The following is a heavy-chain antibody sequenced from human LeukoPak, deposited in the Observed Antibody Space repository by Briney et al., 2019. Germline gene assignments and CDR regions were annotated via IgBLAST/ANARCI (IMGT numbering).Heavy chain of an antibody. V-gene: IGHV1-2*06. CDR2: INPNSGGT. Sequence: ASVKVSCKASGYTFTGYYMHWVRQAPGQGLEWMGRINPNSGGTNYAQKFQGRVTMTRDTSISTAYMELSRLRSDDTAVYYCARVRYGDYDFDYWGQGTLVTVSS. D-gene: IGHD4-17*01. J-gene: IGHJ4*02. CDR1: GYTFTGYY. CDR3: ARVRYGDYDFDY.